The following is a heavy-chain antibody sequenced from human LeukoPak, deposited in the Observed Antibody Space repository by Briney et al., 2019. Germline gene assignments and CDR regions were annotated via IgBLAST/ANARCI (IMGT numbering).Heavy chain of an antibody. J-gene: IGHJ3*02. V-gene: IGHV4-34*01. CDR3: AIQQPGISVPGTIYAFDI. CDR2: INHSGTT. CDR1: GGSFSGYY. D-gene: IGHD6-13*01. Sequence: PSETLSLTCAVYGGSFSGYYWSWIRQPPGEGLEWIGEINHSGTTNYNPSLKSRVSISLDTSKNQFSLKLTSVTAADTAVYYCAIQQPGISVPGTIYAFDIWGQGTMVTVSS.